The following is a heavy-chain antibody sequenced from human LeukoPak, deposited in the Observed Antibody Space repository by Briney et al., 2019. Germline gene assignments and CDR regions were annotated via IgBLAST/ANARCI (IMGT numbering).Heavy chain of an antibody. CDR3: ARDSPTYYDFWSGLYGMDV. CDR2: INPSGGST. V-gene: IGHV1-46*01. J-gene: IGHJ6*02. Sequence: ASVKVSCKASGYTFTSYYMHWVRQAPGQGLEWMGIINPSGGSTSYAQKFQGRVTMTRDTSTSTVYMELSNLRSEDTAVYYCARDSPTYYDFWSGLYGMDVWGQGTTVTVSS. D-gene: IGHD3-3*01. CDR1: GYTFTSYY.